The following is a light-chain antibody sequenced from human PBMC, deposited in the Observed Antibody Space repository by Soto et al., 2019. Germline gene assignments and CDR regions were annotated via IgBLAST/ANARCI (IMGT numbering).Light chain of an antibody. Sequence: EIVLTQSPGTLSLSPGERATLSCRASQSVSSSYLAWYQQKPGQAPRLVIYGASTRATGTPVRFSGSGSGTEFTLTISSLQSEDFAVYYCQHYYNWPPIFGPGTKVDIK. CDR1: QSVSSSY. CDR2: GAS. CDR3: QHYYNWPPI. V-gene: IGKV3-15*01. J-gene: IGKJ3*01.